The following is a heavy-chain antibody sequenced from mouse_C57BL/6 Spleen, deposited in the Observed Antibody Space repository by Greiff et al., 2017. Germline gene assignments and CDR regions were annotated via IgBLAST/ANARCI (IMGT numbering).Heavy chain of an antibody. CDR2: INPSTGGT. D-gene: IGHD2-1*01. Sequence: EVQLQQPGPELVKPGASVKISCKASGYSFTGYYMNWVKQSPEKSLEWIGEINPSTGGTTYNQKFKAKATLTVDKSSSTAYMQLKSLTSEDSAVYYCARSYCNLDYWGQGTILTVSS. V-gene: IGHV1-42*01. CDR3: ARSYCNLDY. CDR1: GYSFTGYY. J-gene: IGHJ2*01.